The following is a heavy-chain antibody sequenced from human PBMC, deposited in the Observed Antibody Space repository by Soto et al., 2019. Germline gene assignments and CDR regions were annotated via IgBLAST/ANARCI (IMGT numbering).Heavy chain of an antibody. CDR1: GGSFSGYY. Sequence: TLSLTCAVYGGSFSGYYWSWIRQPPGKGLEWIGEINHSGSTNYNPSLKSRVTISVDTSKNQFSLKLSSVTAADTAVYYCARGSIAARRNTFYYYYYGMDVWGQGTTVTVSS. J-gene: IGHJ6*02. D-gene: IGHD6-6*01. CDR3: ARGSIAARRNTFYYYYYGMDV. CDR2: INHSGST. V-gene: IGHV4-34*01.